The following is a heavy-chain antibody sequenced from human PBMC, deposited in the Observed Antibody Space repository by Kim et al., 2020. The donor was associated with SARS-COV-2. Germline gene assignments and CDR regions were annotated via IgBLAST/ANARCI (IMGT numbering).Heavy chain of an antibody. CDR3: ARSNHRSGYYYGSGTNGAFDP. D-gene: IGHD3-10*01. J-gene: IGHJ5*02. Sequence: SETLSLTCTVSGGSISSYYWSWIRQPPGKGLEWTGYIYYSGSTNYNPSLKSRVTISVDTSKNQFSLKLSSVTAADTAVYYCARSNHRSGYYYGSGTNGAFDPWGQGTLVTVSS. CDR1: GGSISSYY. CDR2: IYYSGST. V-gene: IGHV4-59*13.